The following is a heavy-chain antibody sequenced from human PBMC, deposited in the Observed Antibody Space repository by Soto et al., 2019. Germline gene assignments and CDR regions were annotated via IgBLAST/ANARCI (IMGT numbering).Heavy chain of an antibody. CDR3: AKGSMGTSVSCKLPHFEC. J-gene: IGHJ4*02. D-gene: IGHD7-27*01. CDR1: GFTFSTYA. CDR2: MSGSGATT. V-gene: IGHV3-23*01. Sequence: PGWSLILSCAASGFTFSTYAMSWVRQSPGKGLEWVSAMSGSGATTHHADSVKGRFTISRDNSKNKLYLQLNRLRAEDTAVYFCAKGSMGTSVSCKLPHFECWVQGNMVTVS.